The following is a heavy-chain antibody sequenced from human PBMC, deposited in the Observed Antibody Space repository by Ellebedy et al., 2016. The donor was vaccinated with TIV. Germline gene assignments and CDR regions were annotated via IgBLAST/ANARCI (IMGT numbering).Heavy chain of an antibody. CDR1: GVTVSTNY. CDR2: ISSLGDTT. Sequence: GESLKISCAAAGVTVSTNYMSWVRQAPGKGLDWVSTISSLGDTTHYADSVKGRFTISRDNSKNTLDLHMNSLTAEDTAVYYCAREGYGSGHCGAFDIWGQGTVVTVSS. V-gene: IGHV3-23*01. J-gene: IGHJ3*02. CDR3: AREGYGSGHCGAFDI. D-gene: IGHD6-19*01.